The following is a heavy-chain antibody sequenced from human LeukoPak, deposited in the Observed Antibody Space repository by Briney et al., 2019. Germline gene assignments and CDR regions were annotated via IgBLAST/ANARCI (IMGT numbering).Heavy chain of an antibody. J-gene: IGHJ4*02. CDR1: GFTFSSYG. CDR3: AKAPVTTCRGAFCYPFDY. CDR2: ISGSGGSI. D-gene: IGHD2-15*01. V-gene: IGHV3-23*01. Sequence: GGTLRLSCAASGFTFSSYGMSWVRQAPGKGLEWVSVISGSGGSIYYADSVKGRFTISRDSSKNTLFLQMNRLRPEDAAVYYCAKAPVTTCRGAFCYPFDYWGLGTLVTVSS.